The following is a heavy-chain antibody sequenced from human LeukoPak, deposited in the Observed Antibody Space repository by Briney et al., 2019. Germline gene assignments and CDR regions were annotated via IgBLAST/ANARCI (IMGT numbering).Heavy chain of an antibody. CDR3: ARKVWEIVVVPAASSRHNWFDP. Sequence: SETLSLTCAVYSGSFSGYYWSWIRQPPGKGLEWIGETNHSGSTNYNPSLKSRVTISVDTSKNQFSLKLSSVTAADTAVYYCARKVWEIVVVPAASSRHNWFDPWGQGNLVTVSS. CDR2: TNHSGST. CDR1: SGSFSGYY. D-gene: IGHD2-2*01. V-gene: IGHV4-34*01. J-gene: IGHJ5*02.